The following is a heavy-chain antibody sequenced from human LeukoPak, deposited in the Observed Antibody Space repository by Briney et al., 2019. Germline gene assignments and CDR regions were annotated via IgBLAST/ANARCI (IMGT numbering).Heavy chain of an antibody. CDR1: ADSISFYY. CDR2: IYYSGST. D-gene: IGHD2-15*01. CDR3: ARLLRGQPSYAFEI. J-gene: IGHJ3*02. V-gene: IGHV4-59*01. Sequence: SETLSLTCTVSADSISFYYWTWIRQPPGKGLEWIGYIYYSGSTHYYPSLKSRVTMSIDTSKNQFSLKLNSVTAADTAVYYCARLLRGQPSYAFEIWGQGTMVTVSS.